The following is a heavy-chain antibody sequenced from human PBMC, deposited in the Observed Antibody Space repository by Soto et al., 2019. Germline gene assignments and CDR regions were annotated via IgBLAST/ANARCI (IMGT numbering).Heavy chain of an antibody. CDR2: ISGSGGST. CDR3: AKDIVVIPTARDAFDI. CDR1: GFTFNSYA. V-gene: IGHV3-23*01. D-gene: IGHD2-2*01. Sequence: EVQLLESGGGLVQPGGSLRLSCAASGFTFNSYAMNWVRQAPGKGLEWVSGISGSGGSTYYADSVKGRFTISRDNSKNTLELQKNSLRAEDTAGYYGAKDIVVIPTARDAFDIWGQGTMVTVSS. J-gene: IGHJ3*02.